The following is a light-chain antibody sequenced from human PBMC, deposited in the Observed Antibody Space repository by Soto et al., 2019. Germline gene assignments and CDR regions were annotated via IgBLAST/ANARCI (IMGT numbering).Light chain of an antibody. J-gene: IGKJ4*01. CDR1: QSINSW. CDR3: QQHNNWPLT. Sequence: DIQMTQSPSTLSASVGDRVTITCRASQSINSWLAWYQQKPGKAPKLLIYKASSLESGVPARFSGSGSGTEFTLTISSLQSEDLAVYYCQQHNNWPLTFGGGTKVEIK. V-gene: IGKV1-5*03. CDR2: KAS.